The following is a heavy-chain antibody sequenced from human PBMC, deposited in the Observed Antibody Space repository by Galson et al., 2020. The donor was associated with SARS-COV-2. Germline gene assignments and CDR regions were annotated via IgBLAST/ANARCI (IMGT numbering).Heavy chain of an antibody. D-gene: IGHD3-22*01. CDR2: IYYSGST. Sequence: SETLSLTCTVSGGSISSSSYYWGWIRQPPGKGLEWIGSIYYSGSTYYNPSLESRVTISVDTSKNQFSLKLISVTAADTAVYYCARLNPYDSSSFFLYFYYNMDVWGQGTTVTVSS. CDR3: ARLNPYDSSSFFLYFYYNMDV. V-gene: IGHV4-39*01. CDR1: GGSISSSSYY. J-gene: IGHJ6*02.